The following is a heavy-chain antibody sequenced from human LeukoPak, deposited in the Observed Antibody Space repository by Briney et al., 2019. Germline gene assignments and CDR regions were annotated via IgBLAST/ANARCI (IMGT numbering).Heavy chain of an antibody. CDR2: IYYSGST. V-gene: IGHV4-59*12. J-gene: IGHJ4*02. CDR1: GGSISSYY. D-gene: IGHD3-22*01. CDR3: ARWRYYDSSGYYYITHIDY. Sequence: SETLSLTCTVSGGSISSYYWSWIRQPPGKGLEWIGYIYYSGSTNYNPSLKSRVTISVDTSKNQFSLKLSSVTAADTAVYYCARWRYYDSSGYYYITHIDYWGQGTLVTVSS.